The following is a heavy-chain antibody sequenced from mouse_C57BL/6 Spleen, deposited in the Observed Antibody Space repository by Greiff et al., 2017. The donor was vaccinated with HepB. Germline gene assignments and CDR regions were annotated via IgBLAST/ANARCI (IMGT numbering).Heavy chain of an antibody. CDR1: GYTFTSYW. Sequence: QVQLQQSGAELVKPGASVKLSCKASGYTFTSYWMQWVKQRPGQGLEWIGEIDPSDSYTNYNQKFKGKATLTVDTSSSTAYMQLSSLTSEDSAVYYCARYAYSNSYYYAMDYWGQGTSVTVSS. CDR3: ARYAYSNSYYYAMDY. J-gene: IGHJ4*01. V-gene: IGHV1-50*01. CDR2: IDPSDSYT. D-gene: IGHD2-5*01.